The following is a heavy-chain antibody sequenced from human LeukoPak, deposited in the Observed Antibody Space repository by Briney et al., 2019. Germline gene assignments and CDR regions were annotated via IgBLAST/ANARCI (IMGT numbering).Heavy chain of an antibody. V-gene: IGHV3-9*03. CDR2: INWNSGSI. CDR3: AKARGYYYDSSGSLDY. Sequence: GGSLRLSCAASGFTFDDYAMQWVRQAPGKGLEWVSGINWNSGSIGYADSVKGRFTISRDNAKNSLYLQMNTLRAEDMALYYCAKARGYYYDSSGSLDYWGQGTLVTVSS. CDR1: GFTFDDYA. D-gene: IGHD3-22*01. J-gene: IGHJ4*02.